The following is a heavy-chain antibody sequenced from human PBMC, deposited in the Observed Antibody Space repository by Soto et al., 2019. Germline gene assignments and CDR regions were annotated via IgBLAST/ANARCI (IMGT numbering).Heavy chain of an antibody. D-gene: IGHD5-18*01. CDR2: IYYSGST. V-gene: IGHV4-39*01. J-gene: IGHJ5*02. CDR3: ARHYDTAMVTRWFDP. Sequence: SETLSLTCSVSGDSITSTFYYWGWIRQPPGKGLEWIGTIYYSGSTYYNPSLKSRVTISVDTSKNQFSLKLSSVTAADTAVYYCARHYDTAMVTRWFDPWGQGTLVTVSS. CDR1: GDSITSTFYY.